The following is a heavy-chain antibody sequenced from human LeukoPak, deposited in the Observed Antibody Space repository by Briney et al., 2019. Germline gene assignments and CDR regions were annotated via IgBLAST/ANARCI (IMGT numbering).Heavy chain of an antibody. V-gene: IGHV3-21*01. CDR1: GFTFSGHS. Sequence: GGSLRLSCTASGFTFSGHSMNWVRQAPGKGLEWVSSITRTSTYIYYSDSVKGRFSISRDNAKNSLYLQMNSLRAEDTAVYYCAREGGLRLTTRYFDYWGQGTLVTVSS. CDR2: ITRTSTYI. CDR3: AREGGLRLTTRYFDY. J-gene: IGHJ4*02. D-gene: IGHD4-17*01.